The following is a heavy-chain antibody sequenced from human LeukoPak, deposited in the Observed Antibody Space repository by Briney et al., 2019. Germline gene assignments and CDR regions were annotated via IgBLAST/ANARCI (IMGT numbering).Heavy chain of an antibody. CDR3: ARDRAAADLDY. V-gene: IGHV3-33*01. J-gene: IGHJ4*02. CDR1: GFTFSSYD. D-gene: IGHD6-13*01. CDR2: IWYDGSNK. Sequence: GGSLRLFCAASGFTFSSYDMHWVRQAPGKGLEWVAVIWYDGSNKFYADSVKGRFTIPRDNSKNTLYLQMNSLRAEDTAVYYCARDRAAADLDYWGQGTLVTVSS.